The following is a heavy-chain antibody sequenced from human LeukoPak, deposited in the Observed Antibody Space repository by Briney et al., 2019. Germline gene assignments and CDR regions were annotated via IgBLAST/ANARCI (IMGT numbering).Heavy chain of an antibody. CDR3: VRWGLGKGEAFDI. CDR2: ITGSSTSI. J-gene: IGHJ3*02. Sequence: GGSLRLSCATSGFSFSSHDMNWVRQAPGKGLEWVSSITGSSTSIEYADSVKGRFAISRDNAKNSLYLQMNSLRAEDTAVYYCVRWGLGKGEAFDIWGQGTMVTVSS. CDR1: GFSFSSHD. V-gene: IGHV3-21*01. D-gene: IGHD3-10*01.